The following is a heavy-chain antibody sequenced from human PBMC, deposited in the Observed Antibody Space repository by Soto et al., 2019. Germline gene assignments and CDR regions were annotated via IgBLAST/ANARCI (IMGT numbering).Heavy chain of an antibody. J-gene: IGHJ4*02. Sequence: HPGGSLRLSCAASGFTFSSYAMHWVRQAPGKGLEWVAVISYDGSNKYYADSVKGRFTISRDNSKNTLYLQMNSLRAEDTAVYYCARDSGRFNFDYWGQGTLVTVSS. CDR2: ISYDGSNK. CDR3: ARDSGRFNFDY. V-gene: IGHV3-30-3*01. D-gene: IGHD3-3*01. CDR1: GFTFSSYA.